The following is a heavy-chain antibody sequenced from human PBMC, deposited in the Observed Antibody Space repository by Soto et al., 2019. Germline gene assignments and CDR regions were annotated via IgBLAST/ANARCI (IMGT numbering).Heavy chain of an antibody. CDR1: GFTFSSCW. Sequence: PGGSLRLSCAASGFTFSSCWMHWVRQAPGKGLVWVSRINSDESSTNYADSVKGRLTISRDNAKNTLYLQMNSLRAEDTAVYYCARDPLKAAAGTGAFDIWGQGTMVTVSS. J-gene: IGHJ3*02. D-gene: IGHD6-13*01. V-gene: IGHV3-74*01. CDR2: INSDESST. CDR3: ARDPLKAAAGTGAFDI.